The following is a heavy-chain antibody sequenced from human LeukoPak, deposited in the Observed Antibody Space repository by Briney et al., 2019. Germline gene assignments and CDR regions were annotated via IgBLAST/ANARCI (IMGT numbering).Heavy chain of an antibody. CDR2: INWNGGST. CDR1: GFTFDDYG. V-gene: IGHV3-20*04. J-gene: IGHJ4*02. D-gene: IGHD3-9*01. Sequence: GSLILSCAASGFTFDDYGMSWVRQAPGKGLEWVSGINWNGGSTGYADSVKGRFTITRDNAKNSLYLQMNNLRVEDTAMYYCAGGTGFIIKDWGQGTLVTVSS. CDR3: AGGTGFIIKD.